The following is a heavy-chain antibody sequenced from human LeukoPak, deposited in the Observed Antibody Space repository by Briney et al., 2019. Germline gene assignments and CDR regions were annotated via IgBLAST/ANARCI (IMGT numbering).Heavy chain of an antibody. CDR1: GSSISSGSY. Sequence: SETLSLTCTVSGSSISSGSYWGWIRQPPGKGLEGIGSIYHSGSTYYNPSLKSRVTISVDTSKNQFSLKLSSVTAADTDVYHCARVRMSIFGVVTNHDLYYTGHGTPVTVSS. V-gene: IGHV4-38-2*02. J-gene: IGHJ4*01. CDR3: ARVRMSIFGVVTNHDLYY. D-gene: IGHD3-3*01. CDR2: IYHSGST.